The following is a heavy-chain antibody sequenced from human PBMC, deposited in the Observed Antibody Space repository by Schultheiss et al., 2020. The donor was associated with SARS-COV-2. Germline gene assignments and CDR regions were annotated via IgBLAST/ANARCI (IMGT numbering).Heavy chain of an antibody. CDR3: ARTTVLRYFDWLPLEPYFDY. J-gene: IGHJ4*02. CDR1: GYSFTSYW. D-gene: IGHD3-9*01. V-gene: IGHV5-51*01. CDR2: IYPGDSDT. Sequence: GGSLRLSCKGSGYSFTSYWIGWVRQMPGKGLEWMGIIYPGDSDTRYSPSFQGQVTISADKSISTAYLQWSSLKASDTAMYYCARTTVLRYFDWLPLEPYFDYWGQGTLVTVSS.